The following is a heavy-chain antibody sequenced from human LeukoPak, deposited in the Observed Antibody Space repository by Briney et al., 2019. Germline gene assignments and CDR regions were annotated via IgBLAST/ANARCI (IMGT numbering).Heavy chain of an antibody. CDR3: ARPLYSAVAGTNIFDY. CDR2: ISYDGSNK. D-gene: IGHD6-19*01. V-gene: IGHV3-30-3*01. J-gene: IGHJ4*02. CDR1: GFTFSSYA. Sequence: PGRSLRLSCAASGFTFSSYAMHWVRQAPGKGLEWVAVISYDGSNKYYADSVKGRFTISRDNSKNTLYLQMNSLRAEDTAVYYCARPLYSAVAGTNIFDYWGQGTLVTVSS.